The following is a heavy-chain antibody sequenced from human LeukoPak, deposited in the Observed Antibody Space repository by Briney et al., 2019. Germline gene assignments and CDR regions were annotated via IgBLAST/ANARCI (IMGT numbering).Heavy chain of an antibody. D-gene: IGHD3-22*01. J-gene: IGHJ4*02. CDR2: ISAYNGNT. CDR3: ARYVDYYDSSGYSPPDN. CDR1: GGTFSSYA. V-gene: IGHV1-18*01. Sequence: ASVKVSCKASGGTFSSYAISWVRQAPGQGLEWMGWISAYNGNTNYAQKLQGRVTMTTDTSTSTAYMELRSLRSDDTAVYYCARYVDYYDSSGYSPPDNWGQGTLVTVSS.